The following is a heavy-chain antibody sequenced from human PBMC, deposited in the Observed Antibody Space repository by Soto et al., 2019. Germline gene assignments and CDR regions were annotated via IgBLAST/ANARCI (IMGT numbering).Heavy chain of an antibody. CDR2: VNWDGDTT. D-gene: IGHD4-17*01. Sequence: SLRLSCAASGFTFDDFAMCWVRQVPGKGLEWISLVNWDGDTTFYADSVKGRFIISRDNSKNSVYLQMNSLRSEDSAMYYCANGATVTTHYQYYGMDVWGQGTTVTVSS. CDR3: ANGATVTTHYQYYGMDV. J-gene: IGHJ6*02. V-gene: IGHV3-43D*04. CDR1: GFTFDDFA.